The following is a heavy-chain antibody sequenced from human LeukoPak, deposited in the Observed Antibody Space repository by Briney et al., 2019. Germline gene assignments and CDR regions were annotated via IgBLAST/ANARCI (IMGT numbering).Heavy chain of an antibody. V-gene: IGHV4-59*01. J-gene: IGHJ4*02. CDR3: ARITYRVAIDY. Sequence: SETLSLTCTVSGGFISGYYWTWVRQPPGKGLEWIGYIYYTGSTNYNPSLKSRVTISVDTSKNQFSLKLSSVTAADTAVYYCARITYRVAIDYWGQGTLVTVSS. CDR2: IYYTGST. CDR1: GGFISGYY. D-gene: IGHD5/OR15-5a*01.